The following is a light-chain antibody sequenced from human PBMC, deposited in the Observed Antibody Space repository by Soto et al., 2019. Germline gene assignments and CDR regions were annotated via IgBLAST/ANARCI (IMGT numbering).Light chain of an antibody. CDR2: RAS. V-gene: IGKV1-5*03. Sequence: DIQMTQSPSSLSASVGDRVTITCRASQSIYGWLAWYQQKPGKAPKLVIHRASILESGVPSRFSGSGSGAEYSLSISSLQPDVFATYYCQHYSFHRTFGPGTKVDIK. CDR1: QSIYGW. CDR3: QHYSFHRT. J-gene: IGKJ1*01.